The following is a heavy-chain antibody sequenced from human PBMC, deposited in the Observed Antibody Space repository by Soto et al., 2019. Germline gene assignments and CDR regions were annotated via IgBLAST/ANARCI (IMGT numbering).Heavy chain of an antibody. CDR3: AAYCGGDCYSSKAFDI. J-gene: IGHJ3*02. D-gene: IGHD2-21*02. Sequence: KTSETLSLTCAVSGGSISSSNCWSCVRQPPGKGLEWIGEIYHSGSTNYNPSLKSRVTISVDKSKNQFSLKLSSVTAADTAVYYCAAYCGGDCYSSKAFDIWGQGTMVTVS. V-gene: IGHV4-4*02. CDR2: IYHSGST. CDR1: GGSISSSNC.